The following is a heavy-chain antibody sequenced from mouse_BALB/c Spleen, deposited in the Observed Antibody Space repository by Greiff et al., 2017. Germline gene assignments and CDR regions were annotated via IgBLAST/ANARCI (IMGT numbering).Heavy chain of an antibody. D-gene: IGHD6-1*01. CDR2: IDPYNGGT. CDR3: ARVGAAESYAMDY. CDR1: GYSFTGYN. V-gene: IGHV1S135*01. Sequence: VQLKQSGPELGKPGASVKISCKASGYSFTGYNMYWVKQSHRKSLEWIGYIDPYNGGTSYNQKSKGKATLTVDKSSSTAYMHLNSLTSEDSAIYYCARVGAAESYAMDYWGQGTSVTVSS. J-gene: IGHJ4*01.